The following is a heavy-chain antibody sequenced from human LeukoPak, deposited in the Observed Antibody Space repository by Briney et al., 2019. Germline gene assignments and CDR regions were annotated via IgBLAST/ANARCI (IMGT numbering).Heavy chain of an antibody. CDR1: GFTFSSYA. CDR3: AKGKYSGSYYHFDY. J-gene: IGHJ4*02. D-gene: IGHD1-26*01. Sequence: YPGGSLRLSCAASGFTFSSYAMSWVRQAPGKGLEWVSGHSGSDGSTYYADSVKGRVTISRDNSKSTLYLQMNGLRAEDTAVYYCAKGKYSGSYYHFDYWGQGTLVTVSS. CDR2: HSGSDGST. V-gene: IGHV3-23*01.